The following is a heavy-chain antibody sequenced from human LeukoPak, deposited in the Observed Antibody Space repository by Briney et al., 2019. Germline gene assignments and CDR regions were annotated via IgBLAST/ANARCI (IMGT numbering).Heavy chain of an antibody. V-gene: IGHV3-23*01. CDR2: ISGSGDNT. CDR1: GFSFRTYG. D-gene: IGHD3-10*02. CDR3: AELGITMIGGV. Sequence: GGTLRLSCAASGFSFRTYGMSWVRQAPGKRLEWVSGISGSGDNTHNAGFVKGRFTISRDNSKNTLYLQMNSLRAEDTAVYYCAELGITMIGGVWGKGTTVTISS. J-gene: IGHJ6*04.